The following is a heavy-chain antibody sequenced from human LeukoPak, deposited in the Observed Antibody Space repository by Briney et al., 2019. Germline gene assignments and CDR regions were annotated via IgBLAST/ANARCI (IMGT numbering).Heavy chain of an antibody. J-gene: IGHJ6*03. CDR1: GLYVGRYW. Sequence: GGSLRLSCAASGLYVGRYWMSWVRQAPGEGLEWVANIKQDESEKDYLDSVKGRFTISRDNAKNSLYLQMNSLRPEDTALYYCATLQSSITMVRGILIKDFYMDVWGKGTTVTVSS. CDR2: IKQDESEK. CDR3: ATLQSSITMVRGILIKDFYMDV. D-gene: IGHD3-10*01. V-gene: IGHV3-7*03.